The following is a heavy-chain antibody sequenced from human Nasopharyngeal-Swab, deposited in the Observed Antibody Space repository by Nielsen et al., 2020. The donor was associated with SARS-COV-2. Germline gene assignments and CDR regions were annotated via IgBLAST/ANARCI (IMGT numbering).Heavy chain of an antibody. CDR1: GGSFSGYY. D-gene: IGHD3-10*01. CDR2: INHSGST. Sequence: SETLSLTCAVYGGSFSGYYWSWIRQPPGKGLEWIGEINHSGSTNYNPSLKSRVTISVDTSKNQFSLKLSSVTAADTAVYYCARGPVDVLLWFGELFHSHGMDVWGQGTMVTVSS. J-gene: IGHJ6*02. V-gene: IGHV4-34*01. CDR3: ARGPVDVLLWFGELFHSHGMDV.